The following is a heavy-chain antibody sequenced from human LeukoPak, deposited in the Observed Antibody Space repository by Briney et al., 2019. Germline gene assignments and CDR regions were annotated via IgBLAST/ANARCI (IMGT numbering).Heavy chain of an antibody. D-gene: IGHD6-6*01. J-gene: IGHJ4*02. CDR1: GFTFSSYA. CDR2: ISYDGSNK. CDR3: ARDRGRAQLVGHREFDY. Sequence: GGSLRHSCAASGFTFSSYAMHWVRQAPGKGLEGVAVISYDGSNKYYADSVKGRFTISRDNSKNTLYLQMNSLRAEDTAVYYCARDRGRAQLVGHREFDYWGQGTLVTVSS. V-gene: IGHV3-30*04.